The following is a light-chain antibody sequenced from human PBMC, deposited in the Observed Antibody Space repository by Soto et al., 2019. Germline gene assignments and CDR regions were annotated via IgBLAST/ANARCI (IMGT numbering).Light chain of an antibody. CDR3: QHYNSYSEA. Sequence: DIQMTQSPSTLSGSVGDRVTITCRASQSISSLLAWYQQKPGKAPKLLIYKASTLKSGVPSRFSGSGSGTEFTLTISSLQPDDFVTYYCQHYNSYSEAFGQGTKVDIK. J-gene: IGKJ1*01. V-gene: IGKV1-5*03. CDR2: KAS. CDR1: QSISSL.